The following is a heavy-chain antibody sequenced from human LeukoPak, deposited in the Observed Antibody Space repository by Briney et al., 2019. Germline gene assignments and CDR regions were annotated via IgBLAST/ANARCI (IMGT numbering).Heavy chain of an antibody. CDR1: GGSFSGYY. V-gene: IGHV4-34*01. J-gene: IGHJ3*02. Sequence: SETLSLTCAVYGGSFSGYYWSWIRQPPGKGLEWIGEINHSGSTNYNPSLKSRVTISVDTSKNQFSLKLSSVTAADTAVYYCARDNRDIVVVPAAMDAFDIWGQGTMVTVSS. D-gene: IGHD2-2*01. CDR3: ARDNRDIVVVPAAMDAFDI. CDR2: INHSGST.